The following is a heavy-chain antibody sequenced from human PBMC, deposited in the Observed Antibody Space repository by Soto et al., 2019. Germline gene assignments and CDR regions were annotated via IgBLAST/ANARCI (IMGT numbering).Heavy chain of an antibody. CDR2: IYYSGST. CDR1: GGSLSSRGYY. Sequence: SETLSLTCSVSGGSLSSRGYYWGWIRQHPGKGLEWIGYIYYSGSTYYNPSLKSRVTISADTSKNHFSLKLTSVTAADTAVYYCARMTVFGVFHSVYWGQGTLVTVSS. CDR3: ARMTVFGVFHSVY. D-gene: IGHD3-3*01. J-gene: IGHJ4*02. V-gene: IGHV4-31*03.